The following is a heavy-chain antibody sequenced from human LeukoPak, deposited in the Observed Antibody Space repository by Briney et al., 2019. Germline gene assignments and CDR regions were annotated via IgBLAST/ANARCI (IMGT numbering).Heavy chain of an antibody. Sequence: GGSLRLSCAASGFTFSDYYMSWIRQAPGKGLEWVSYISSSSSYTNYADSVKGRFTISRDNAKNSLYLQMNSLRAEDTAVYYCARVGFGSGWPSGGMDVWGQGTTVTVSS. D-gene: IGHD6-19*01. V-gene: IGHV3-11*05. CDR3: ARVGFGSGWPSGGMDV. CDR1: GFTFSDYY. CDR2: ISSSSSYT. J-gene: IGHJ6*02.